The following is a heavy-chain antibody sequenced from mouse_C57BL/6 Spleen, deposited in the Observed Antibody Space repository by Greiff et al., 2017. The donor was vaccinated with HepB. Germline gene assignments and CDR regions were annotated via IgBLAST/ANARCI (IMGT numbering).Heavy chain of an antibody. CDR1: GYTFTDYE. CDR3: TRRAGNYDWFAY. Sequence: QVQLQQSGAELVRPGASVTLSCKASGYTFTDYEMHLVKQTPVHGLEWIGAIDPETGGTAYNQKFKGKAILTADKSSSTAYMELRSLTSEDSAVYYCTRRAGNYDWFAYWGQGTLVTVSA. D-gene: IGHD2-1*01. J-gene: IGHJ3*01. CDR2: IDPETGGT. V-gene: IGHV1-15*01.